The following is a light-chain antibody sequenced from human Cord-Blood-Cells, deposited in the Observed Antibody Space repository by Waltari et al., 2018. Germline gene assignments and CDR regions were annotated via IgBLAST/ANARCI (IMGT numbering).Light chain of an antibody. Sequence: QSALTQPASVSGSPGQSITISCTGTSSDVGSYNLVSWYQQHPGKAPKLMIYEGSKRRSGVSNSFCGSKSGNTASLTISGLQAEDEADYYCCSYAGSSTWVFGGGTKLTVL. V-gene: IGLV2-23*01. CDR3: CSYAGSSTWV. J-gene: IGLJ3*02. CDR1: SSDVGSYNL. CDR2: EGS.